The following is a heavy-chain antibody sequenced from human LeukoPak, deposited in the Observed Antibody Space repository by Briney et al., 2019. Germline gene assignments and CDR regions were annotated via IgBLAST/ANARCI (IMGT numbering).Heavy chain of an antibody. CDR3: AKDIKDSSGLGAFDI. J-gene: IGHJ3*02. CDR1: GFTFDDYA. V-gene: IGHV3-9*01. CDR2: ISWNSGSI. D-gene: IGHD3-22*01. Sequence: GRSLRLSCAASGFTFDDYAMHWVRQAPGKGLEWVSGISWNSGSIGYADSVKGRFTISRDNAKNSLYLQMNSLRAEDTALYYCAKDIKDSSGLGAFDIWGQGTMVTVSS.